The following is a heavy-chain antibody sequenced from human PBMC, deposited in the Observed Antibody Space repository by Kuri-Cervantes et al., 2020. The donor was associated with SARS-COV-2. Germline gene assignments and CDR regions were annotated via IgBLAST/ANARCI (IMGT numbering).Heavy chain of an antibody. D-gene: IGHD2/OR15-2a*01. J-gene: IGHJ4*02. CDR3: ARLPRYSMLESSPDY. Sequence: SETLSLTCTVSGGSISSSSYYWGWIRQPPGKGLEWIGSIYYSGSTYYNPSLKSRVTISVDTSKNQFSLKLSSVTAADTAVYYCARLPRYSMLESSPDYWGQGTLVTVSS. CDR2: IYYSGST. CDR1: GGSISSSSYY. V-gene: IGHV4-39*01.